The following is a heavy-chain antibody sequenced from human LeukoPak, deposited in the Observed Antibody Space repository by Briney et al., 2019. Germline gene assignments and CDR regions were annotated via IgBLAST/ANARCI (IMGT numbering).Heavy chain of an antibody. CDR1: GGSFSGYY. V-gene: IGHV4-34*01. J-gene: IGHJ4*02. Sequence: SETLSLTCAVYGGSFSGYYWSWIRQPPGKGMEWIGEINHSGSTNYNPSLKSRVTISVDTSKNQFSLKLSSVTAADTAVYYCATIYDFWSGFPAAESFDYWDQGTLVTVSS. CDR2: INHSGST. D-gene: IGHD3-3*01. CDR3: ATIYDFWSGFPAAESFDY.